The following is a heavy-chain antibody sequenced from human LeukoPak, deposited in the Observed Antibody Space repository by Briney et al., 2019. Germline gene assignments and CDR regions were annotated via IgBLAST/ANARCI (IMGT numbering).Heavy chain of an antibody. CDR2: ISWDGGST. CDR1: GFTFDDYA. D-gene: IGHD3-22*01. CDR3: AKGGFKYDSSGSGFDY. J-gene: IGHJ4*02. V-gene: IGHV3-43D*03. Sequence: GGSLRLSCAASGFTFDDYAMHWVRQAPGKGLEWVSLISWDGGSTYYADSVKGRFTISRDNSKNSLYLQMNSLRAEDTALYYCAKGGFKYDSSGSGFDYWGQGTLVTVSS.